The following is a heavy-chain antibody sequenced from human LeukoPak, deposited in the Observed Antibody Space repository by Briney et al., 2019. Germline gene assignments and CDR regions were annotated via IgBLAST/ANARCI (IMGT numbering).Heavy chain of an antibody. CDR3: AKGAYYDFWSGYP. J-gene: IGHJ5*02. Sequence: GGSLRLSCAASGFTFSSYGMHWVRQAPGKGLEWVAFIRYDGSNKYYADSAKGRFTISRDNSKNTLHLQMNSLRAEDTAVYYCAKGAYYDFWSGYPWGQGTLVTVSS. V-gene: IGHV3-30*02. CDR2: IRYDGSNK. CDR1: GFTFSSYG. D-gene: IGHD3-3*01.